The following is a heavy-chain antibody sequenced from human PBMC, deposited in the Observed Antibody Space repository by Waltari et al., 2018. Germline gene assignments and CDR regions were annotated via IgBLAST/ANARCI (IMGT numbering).Heavy chain of an antibody. CDR2: INPNCGTA. V-gene: IGHV1-69*01. CDR3: AREHSATVLGGYFDY. CDR1: GGTFSSYA. D-gene: IGHD4-17*01. Sequence: QVQMVQSGAEVKKPGSSVPVCCKASGGTFSSYAISWVRQAPGQGLEWMGGINPNCGTANYAQKFQGRVTITADESTSTAYMELSSLRSEDTAVYYCAREHSATVLGGYFDYWGQGTLVTVSS. J-gene: IGHJ4*02.